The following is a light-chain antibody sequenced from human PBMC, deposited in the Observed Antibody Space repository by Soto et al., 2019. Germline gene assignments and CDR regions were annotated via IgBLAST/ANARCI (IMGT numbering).Light chain of an antibody. CDR1: QSVSSRY. Sequence: IVMTQSPGKLSLSPCERATLTCRASQSVSSRYLAWYQQKPGQAPRLLIYGASSRATGIPDRFSSSGSCADFTLLISRLEHQDVAAYDCQQYGSSPPWTCGQGTKVDIK. V-gene: IGKV3-20*01. CDR3: QQYGSSPPWT. J-gene: IGKJ1*01. CDR2: GAS.